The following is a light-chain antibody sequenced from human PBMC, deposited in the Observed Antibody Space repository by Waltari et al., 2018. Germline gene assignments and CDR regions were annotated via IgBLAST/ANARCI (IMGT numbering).Light chain of an antibody. J-gene: IGKJ3*01. CDR3: HQTYNTPFT. V-gene: IGKV1-39*01. CDR1: QSISTY. Sequence: DIQMTQSPSSLSASVGDRVTINCRASQSISTYVNWYQQKPGKVPRLLIFSASTLQTGVPSRFSGSGSGTDFTLTVTRLQPEDFASYYCHQTYNTPFTFGPGTIVEIK. CDR2: SAS.